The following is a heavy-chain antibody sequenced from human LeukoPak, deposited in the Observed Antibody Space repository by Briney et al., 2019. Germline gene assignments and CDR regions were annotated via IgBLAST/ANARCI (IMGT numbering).Heavy chain of an antibody. CDR1: GFTFGSYA. D-gene: IGHD4-17*01. CDR3: TKEGGPMSATTERYSFDH. CDR2: ITGGGYTT. J-gene: IGHJ4*02. Sequence: GGSLRLSCAASGFTFGSYAMNWVRQAPGKGLEWVSLITGGGYTTEYADSVKGRFIISRDNSDNTLSLQMSSLRAEDTAVYLCTKEGGPMSATTERYSFDHWGRGTLVTVSS. V-gene: IGHV3-23*01.